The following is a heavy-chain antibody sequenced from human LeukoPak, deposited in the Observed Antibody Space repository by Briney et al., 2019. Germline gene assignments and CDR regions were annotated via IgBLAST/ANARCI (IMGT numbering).Heavy chain of an antibody. CDR2: IYISGST. CDR3: AREDITMVRGVIITGLNWFDP. V-gene: IGHV4-4*07. Sequence: SETLSLTCTVSGGSISSYYWSWIRQPAGKGLEWIGRIYISGSTNYNPSLKSRVTISVDTSKNQFSLKLSSVTAADTAVYYCAREDITMVRGVIITGLNWFDPWGQGTLVTVSS. D-gene: IGHD3-10*01. J-gene: IGHJ5*02. CDR1: GGSISSYY.